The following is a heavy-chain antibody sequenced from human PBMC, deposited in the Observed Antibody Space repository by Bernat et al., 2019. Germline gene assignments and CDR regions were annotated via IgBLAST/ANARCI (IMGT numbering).Heavy chain of an antibody. J-gene: IGHJ4*02. CDR1: GASVNSGDSY. D-gene: IGHD3-16*01. Sequence: QMQLQESGPGLVKPSETLSLTCTVSGASVNSGDSYLTWIRQHPGKGLEWIGQIYYSGSTYYNPSLKSRITSTLDTSKNQFSLRLTSVTAADTAVYYCARGVDGAVAYFDFRGPGNLVTVSS. V-gene: IGHV4-31*03. CDR3: ARGVDGAVAYFDF. CDR2: IYYSGST.